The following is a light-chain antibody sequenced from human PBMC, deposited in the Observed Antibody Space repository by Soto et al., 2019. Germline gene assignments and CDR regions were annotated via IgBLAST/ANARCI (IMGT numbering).Light chain of an antibody. V-gene: IGKV3-20*01. Sequence: EIVLTQSPATLSLSPGERATLSCRASQSVRGYLAWYQQKPGQAPRLLIYGASSRATGVPDRFSASGSGTDFTLTISRLEPEDFAVYYCQQYGRSPFTFGPGTKVDIK. CDR3: QQYGRSPFT. J-gene: IGKJ3*01. CDR1: QSVRGY. CDR2: GAS.